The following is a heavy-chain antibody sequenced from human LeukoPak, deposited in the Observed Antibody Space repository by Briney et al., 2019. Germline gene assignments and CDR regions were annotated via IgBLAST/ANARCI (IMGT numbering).Heavy chain of an antibody. CDR1: GFTFSSHA. CDR3: AKSDCSSIYCYVLDY. Sequence: GGSLRLSCAGSGFTFSSHAMSWVRQASGKGLEWVSAVSGSGDRTYYADSVKGRFTISRDYSKNTLSLQMNSLRAEDTALYYCAKSDCSSIYCYVLDYWGQGTLVTVSS. D-gene: IGHD2-2*01. CDR2: VSGSGDRT. J-gene: IGHJ4*02. V-gene: IGHV3-23*01.